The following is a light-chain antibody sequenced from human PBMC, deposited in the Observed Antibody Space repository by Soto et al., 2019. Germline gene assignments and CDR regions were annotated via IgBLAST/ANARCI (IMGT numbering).Light chain of an antibody. CDR1: QGVNTR. CDR3: QQRSNWPPA. CDR2: DAS. J-gene: IGKJ3*01. V-gene: IGKV3-11*01. Sequence: EIVLTQSPATLSSFPGDRVTLSCRASQGVNTRLAWYQHRPGQAPRLLIYDASNRATGIPARFSGSGSGTDFTLTISSLEPEDFAVYYCQQRSNWPPAFGPGTKVDTK.